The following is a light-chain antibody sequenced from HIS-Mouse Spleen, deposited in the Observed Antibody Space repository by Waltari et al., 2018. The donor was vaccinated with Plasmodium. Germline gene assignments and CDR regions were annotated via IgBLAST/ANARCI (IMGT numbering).Light chain of an antibody. CDR2: KAS. V-gene: IGKV1-5*03. CDR1: QSISSW. CDR3: QQYNSYWT. J-gene: IGKJ1*01. Sequence: DIQMTQSPSTLSASVGDRVPITCRASQSISSWLAWYQQKPGKAPKLLIYKASSLESGVPSRFSGSGSGTEFTLTISSLQPDDFAIYYCQQYNSYWTFGQGTKVEIK.